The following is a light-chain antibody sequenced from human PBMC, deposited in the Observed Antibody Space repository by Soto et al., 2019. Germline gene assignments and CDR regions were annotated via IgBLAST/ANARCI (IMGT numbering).Light chain of an antibody. V-gene: IGKV3-20*01. Sequence: EIVLTQSPGTLSLSPGERATLSCRASQSVSSSYLAWYQQKPGQSPRLLIYGASSRATGIPDRFSGSGSGTDFTLNINRLEPEDFAVYYCQQDGNSLALTFGQGTKLEIK. CDR3: QQDGNSLALT. CDR1: QSVSSSY. CDR2: GAS. J-gene: IGKJ2*01.